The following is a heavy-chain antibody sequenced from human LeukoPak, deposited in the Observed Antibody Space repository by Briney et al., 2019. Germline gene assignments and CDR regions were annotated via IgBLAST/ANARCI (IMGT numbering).Heavy chain of an antibody. J-gene: IGHJ5*02. CDR1: GGSFSGYY. Sequence: SETLSLTCAVYGGSFSGYYWSWIRQPPGKGLEWIGEINHSGSTNYNPSLKSRGTISVDTSKTQFSLKLSSVTAADTAVYYCARKNARAYDFWSGQLGINWFDPWGRGTLVTVSS. CDR2: INHSGST. CDR3: ARKNARAYDFWSGQLGINWFDP. D-gene: IGHD3-3*01. V-gene: IGHV4-34*01.